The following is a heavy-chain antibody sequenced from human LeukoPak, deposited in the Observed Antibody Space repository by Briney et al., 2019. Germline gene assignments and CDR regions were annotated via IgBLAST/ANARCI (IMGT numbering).Heavy chain of an antibody. CDR2: IIPYLNIV. CDR3: AREGSTVTSLGF. CDR1: GDNFNNYA. Sequence: SVKVSCKGTGDNFNNYATTWVRQAPGQGFEWLGRIIPYLNIVNYAQKFQGRVTITADKSTNTVYMDLGNLRFDDTAVYYCAREGSTVTSLGFWGQGSLVTVSS. J-gene: IGHJ4*02. D-gene: IGHD4-17*01. V-gene: IGHV1-69*04.